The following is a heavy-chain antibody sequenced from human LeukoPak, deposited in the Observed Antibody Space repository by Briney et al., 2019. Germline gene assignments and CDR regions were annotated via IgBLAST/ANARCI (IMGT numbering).Heavy chain of an antibody. CDR2: IIPIFGTA. CDR1: TSY. Sequence: ASVKVSCKATSYISWVRQAPGQGLEWMGGIIPIFGTANYAQKFQGRVTITTDESTSTAYMELSSLRSEDTAVYYCARAHDFWSGSVGDWGQGTLVTVSS. D-gene: IGHD3-3*01. V-gene: IGHV1-69*05. J-gene: IGHJ4*02. CDR3: ARAHDFWSGSVGD.